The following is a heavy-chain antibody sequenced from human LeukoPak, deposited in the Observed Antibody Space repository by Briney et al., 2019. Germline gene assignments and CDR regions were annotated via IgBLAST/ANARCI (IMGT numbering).Heavy chain of an antibody. CDR3: ARGGDEYSSSPQEY. CDR1: GFTMSSYG. D-gene: IGHD6-6*01. Sequence: PGRSLRLSCAASGFTMSSYGMHWVRQAPGKGLEWVAVIWHDGSNKFYADSVKGRFIISRDNPKNTVYLQMSILTAGDTGVYYCARGGDEYSSSPQEYWGRGTLVTVSS. J-gene: IGHJ4*02. CDR2: IWHDGSNK. V-gene: IGHV3-33*01.